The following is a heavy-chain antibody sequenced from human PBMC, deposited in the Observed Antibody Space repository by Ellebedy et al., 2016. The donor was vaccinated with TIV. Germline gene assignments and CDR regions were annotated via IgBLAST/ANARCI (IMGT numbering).Heavy chain of an antibody. CDR3: ARGPYYGDFDCWYFDL. CDR1: GYTFTGYY. D-gene: IGHD4-17*01. J-gene: IGHJ2*01. V-gene: IGHV1-2*02. Sequence: AASVKVSCKASGYTFTGYYMHWVRQAPGQGLEWMGWINPNSGGTNYAQKFQDRVTMTRDTSISTAYMELSRLKSDDTAVYYCARGPYYGDFDCWYFDLWGRGILVTVSS. CDR2: INPNSGGT.